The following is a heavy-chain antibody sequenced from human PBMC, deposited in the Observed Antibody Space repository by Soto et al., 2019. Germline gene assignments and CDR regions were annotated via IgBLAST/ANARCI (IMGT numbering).Heavy chain of an antibody. D-gene: IGHD3-3*01. J-gene: IGHJ4*02. CDR2: IYYSGST. Sequence: PSETLSLTCTVSGGSVSSGSYYWSWIRQPPGKGLEWIGYIYYSGSTNYNPSLKSRVTISVDTSKNQFSLKLSSVTAADTAVYYCARAAYDFWSGYLDYWGQGTLVTVSS. CDR3: ARAAYDFWSGYLDY. CDR1: GGSVSSGSYY. V-gene: IGHV4-61*01.